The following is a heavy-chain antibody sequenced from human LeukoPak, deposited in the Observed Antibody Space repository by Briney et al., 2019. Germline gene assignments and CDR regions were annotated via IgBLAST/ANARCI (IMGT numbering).Heavy chain of an antibody. J-gene: IGHJ4*02. V-gene: IGHV3-21*01. CDR1: GFTFSSYT. CDR2: ISSSGHYI. Sequence: PGGSLRLSCAASGFTFSSYTMNWVRQAPGEGLEWVSSISSSGHYIYYTDSLRGRFTISRDNAKNSLYLQMNSLRAEDTAVYYCARGEDVVTTGHFDYWGQGTLVTVSS. D-gene: IGHD5-12*01. CDR3: ARGEDVVTTGHFDY.